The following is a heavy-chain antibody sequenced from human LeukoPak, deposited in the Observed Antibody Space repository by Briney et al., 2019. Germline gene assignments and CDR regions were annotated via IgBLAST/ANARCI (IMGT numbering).Heavy chain of an antibody. J-gene: IGHJ4*02. CDR1: GGSISSYY. V-gene: IGHV4-59*01. CDR3: ARGKYSSGWYGY. CDR2: ICYSGST. Sequence: SETLSLTCTVSGGSISSYYWSWIRQPPGKGLEWIGYICYSGSTNYNPPLKSRVTISVDTSKNQFSLKLSSVTAADTAVYYCARGKYSSGWYGYWGQGTLVTVSS. D-gene: IGHD6-19*01.